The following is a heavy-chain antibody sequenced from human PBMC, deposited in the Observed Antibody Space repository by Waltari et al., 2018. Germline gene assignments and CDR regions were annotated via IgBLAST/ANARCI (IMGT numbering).Heavy chain of an antibody. Sequence: QVQLQESGPGLVKPSETLSLTCAVSGYSISSGYYWGWIRQPPGKGLEWIGSIYHSGSTYSTPSLKSRVTISVDTSKNQFSLKLSSVTAADTAVYYCATRNGYSSGWPDYWGQGTLVTVSS. D-gene: IGHD6-19*01. J-gene: IGHJ4*02. V-gene: IGHV4-38-2*01. CDR3: ATRNGYSSGWPDY. CDR2: IYHSGST. CDR1: GYSISSGYY.